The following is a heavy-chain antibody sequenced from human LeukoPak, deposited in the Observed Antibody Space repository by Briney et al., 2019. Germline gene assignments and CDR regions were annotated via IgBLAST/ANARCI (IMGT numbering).Heavy chain of an antibody. CDR2: INHSGST. V-gene: IGHV4-34*01. J-gene: IGHJ4*02. CDR3: ARRRRDGYNLYYFDY. D-gene: IGHD5-24*01. CDR1: GGSFSGYY. Sequence: SETLSLTCAVYGGSFSGYYWSWIRQPPGKGLEWIGGINHSGSTNYNPSLKSRVTISVDTSKNQFSLKLSSVTAADTAVYYCARRRRDGYNLYYFDYWGQGTLVTVSS.